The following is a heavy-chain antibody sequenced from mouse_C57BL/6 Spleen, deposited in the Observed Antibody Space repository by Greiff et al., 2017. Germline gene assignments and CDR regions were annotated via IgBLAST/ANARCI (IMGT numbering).Heavy chain of an antibody. D-gene: IGHD2-12*01. V-gene: IGHV1-69*01. CDR1: GYTFTSYW. J-gene: IGHJ4*01. Sequence: QVQLQQPGAELVMPGASVKLSCKASGYTFTSYWMHWVKQRPGQGLEWIGEIDPSDSYTNYNQKFKGKSTLTVDKSSSTAYMQLSSLTSEDSAVYYCARIYEYAMDYWGQGTSVTVSS. CDR3: ARIYEYAMDY. CDR2: IDPSDSYT.